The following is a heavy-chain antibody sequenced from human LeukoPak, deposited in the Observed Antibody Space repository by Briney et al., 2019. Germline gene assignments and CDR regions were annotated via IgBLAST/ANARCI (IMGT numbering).Heavy chain of an antibody. V-gene: IGHV1-69*04. D-gene: IGHD3-9*01. J-gene: IGHJ4*02. CDR1: GGTFSSYA. Sequence: ASVKVSCKASGGTFSSYAISWVRQAPGQGLEWMGRIIPILGIANYAQKFQGRVTITADKSTSTAYMELSSLRSEDTAVYYCARGAGYDILTGPYPYVWDCWGQGTLVTVSS. CDR2: IIPILGIA. CDR3: ARGAGYDILTGPYPYVWDC.